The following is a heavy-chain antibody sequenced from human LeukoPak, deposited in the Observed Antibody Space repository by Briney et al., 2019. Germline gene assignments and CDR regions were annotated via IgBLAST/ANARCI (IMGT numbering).Heavy chain of an antibody. V-gene: IGHV3-74*01. CDR2: INSDGSST. CDR1: GFTFSSYW. Sequence: GGSLRLSCAASGFTFSSYWMHWVRQDPGKGLVWVSRINSDGSSTSYADSVKGRFTISRDNAKNTLYLQMNSLRAEDTAVYYCARDRQQTNWFDPWGQGTLVIVSS. CDR3: ARDRQQTNWFDP. D-gene: IGHD6-13*01. J-gene: IGHJ5*02.